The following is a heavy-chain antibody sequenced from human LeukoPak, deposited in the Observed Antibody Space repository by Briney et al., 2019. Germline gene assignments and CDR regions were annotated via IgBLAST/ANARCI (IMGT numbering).Heavy chain of an antibody. CDR3: AKEKYNSGWSPFDY. CDR1: GFTFSSYA. CDR2: ISGSGDST. V-gene: IGHV3-23*01. Sequence: PGGSLRLSCAASGFTFSSYAMSWVRQAPGKWLEWVSAISGSGDSTYYADSVKGRFTISRDNSKNTLYLQMNGLRAEDTAVYHCAKEKYNSGWSPFDYWGQGTLVTVSS. J-gene: IGHJ4*02. D-gene: IGHD6-19*01.